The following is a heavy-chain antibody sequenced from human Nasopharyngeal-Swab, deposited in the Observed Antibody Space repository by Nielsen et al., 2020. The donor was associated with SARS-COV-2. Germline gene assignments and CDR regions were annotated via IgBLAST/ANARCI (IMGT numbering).Heavy chain of an antibody. D-gene: IGHD3-3*01. J-gene: IGHJ6*03. CDR3: ARDSYRYDFWSGYHHYYYYYMDV. CDR1: GFIFSSYA. V-gene: IGHV3-30-3*01. Sequence: GASLKICCAASGFIFSSYAMHWVRQAPGKGLEWVAVISYDGSNKYYADSVKGRFTISRDNSKNTLNLQMNSLRAEDTAVYYCARDSYRYDFWSGYHHYYYYYMDVWGKGTTVTVSS. CDR2: ISYDGSNK.